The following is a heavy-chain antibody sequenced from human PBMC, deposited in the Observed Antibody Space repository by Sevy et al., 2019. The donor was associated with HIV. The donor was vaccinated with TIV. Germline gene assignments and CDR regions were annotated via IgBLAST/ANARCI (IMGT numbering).Heavy chain of an antibody. D-gene: IGHD2-2*01. CDR3: AKTGDIVVVPDH. V-gene: IGHV3-48*03. Sequence: GGSLRLSCGASGFSFSSYDMNWVRQAPGKGLEWLSYISSSGSTIHYADSVKGRFTISRDNSKNTLYLQMNSLRAEDTAVYYCAKTGDIVVVPDHWGQGTLVTVSS. J-gene: IGHJ4*02. CDR1: GFSFSSYD. CDR2: ISSSGSTI.